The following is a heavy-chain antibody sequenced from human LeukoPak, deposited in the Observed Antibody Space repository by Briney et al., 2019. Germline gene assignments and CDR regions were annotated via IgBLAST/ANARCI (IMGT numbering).Heavy chain of an antibody. Sequence: GGSLRLSCAASGFTFSSYAMSWVRQAPGKGLEWVSAISGSGGSTYYADSVKGRFTISRDNSKNTLYLQMNSLRAEDTAVYYCAKPRLRFSSNLPADYWGQGTLVTVSS. CDR2: ISGSGGST. D-gene: IGHD4-11*01. J-gene: IGHJ4*02. V-gene: IGHV3-23*01. CDR3: AKPRLRFSSNLPADY. CDR1: GFTFSSYA.